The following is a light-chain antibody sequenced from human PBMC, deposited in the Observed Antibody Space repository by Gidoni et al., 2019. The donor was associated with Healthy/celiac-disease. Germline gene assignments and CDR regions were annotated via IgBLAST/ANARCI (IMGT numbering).Light chain of an antibody. Sequence: IVLTQSPPSLPVTPGEPASISCRSSQSLLHSNGYNYLDWYLQKPGQSPQLLIYLGSNRASGVPDRFSGSGSGTDFTLKISRVEAEDVGVYYCMQALQTLLTFGGGTKVEIK. J-gene: IGKJ4*01. V-gene: IGKV2-28*01. CDR3: MQALQTLLT. CDR1: QSLLHSNGYNY. CDR2: LGS.